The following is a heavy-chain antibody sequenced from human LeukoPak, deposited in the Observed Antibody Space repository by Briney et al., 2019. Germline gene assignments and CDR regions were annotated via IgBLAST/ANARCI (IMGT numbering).Heavy chain of an antibody. J-gene: IGHJ6*03. V-gene: IGHV3-23*01. Sequence: GGSLRLSCAASGFTFSSYAMSWVRQAPGKGLEWVSAISGSGGSTYYADSAKGRFTISRDNSKNTLYLQMNSLRAEDTAVYYCAKASDYSNPHYYYYYMDVWGKGTTVTVSS. CDR3: AKASDYSNPHYYYYYMDV. D-gene: IGHD4-11*01. CDR1: GFTFSSYA. CDR2: ISGSGGST.